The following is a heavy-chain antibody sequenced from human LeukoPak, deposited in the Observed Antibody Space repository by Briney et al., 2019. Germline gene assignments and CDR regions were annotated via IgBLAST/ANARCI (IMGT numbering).Heavy chain of an antibody. Sequence: GGSLRLSCAASGSTFSTYWMSWVRRSPGRGLEWVATIKLDGYEKYYVDSVKGRFTISRDNAKNSLYLQMNSLRAEDTAVYYCARDRSDVLTGYNDAFDMWGQGTMVTVSS. CDR2: IKLDGYEK. D-gene: IGHD3-9*01. V-gene: IGHV3-7*01. CDR1: GSTFSTYW. J-gene: IGHJ3*02. CDR3: ARDRSDVLTGYNDAFDM.